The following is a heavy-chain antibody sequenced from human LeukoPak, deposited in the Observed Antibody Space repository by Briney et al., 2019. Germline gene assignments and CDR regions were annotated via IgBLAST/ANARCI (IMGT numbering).Heavy chain of an antibody. V-gene: IGHV3-21*04. CDR3: ARRAGAYSHPYDY. CDR1: GFTFSSYS. D-gene: IGHD4/OR15-4a*01. Sequence: GGSLRLSCAASGFTFSSYSMNWVRQAPGKGLEWVSSISSSSRYIYYADSVKGRFTISRDNAKNSLYLQMNSLRAEDTAVYYCARRAGAYSHPYDYWGQGTLVTVSS. J-gene: IGHJ4*02. CDR2: ISSSSRYI.